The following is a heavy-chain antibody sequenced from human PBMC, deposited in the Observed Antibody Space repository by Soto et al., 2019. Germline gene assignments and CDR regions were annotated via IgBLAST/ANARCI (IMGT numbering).Heavy chain of an antibody. Sequence: GGSLRLSCAASGFTFSSYWMSWVRQAPGKGLEWVANIKQDGSEKYYVDSVKGRFTISRDNAKNSLYLQMNSVRAGDTPVYYCAGDCGIAEADYWGQGTLVTVSS. J-gene: IGHJ4*02. CDR2: IKQDGSEK. CDR3: AGDCGIAEADY. CDR1: GFTFSSYW. D-gene: IGHD6-13*01. V-gene: IGHV3-7*03.